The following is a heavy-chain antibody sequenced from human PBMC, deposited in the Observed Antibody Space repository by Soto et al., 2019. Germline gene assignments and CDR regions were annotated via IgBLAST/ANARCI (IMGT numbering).Heavy chain of an antibody. CDR2: IYGSGNT. CDR1: GGSISSYY. D-gene: IGHD3-10*01. V-gene: IGHV4-59*01. J-gene: IGHJ3*02. Sequence: QVQLQESGPGLVKPSETLSLTCAFSGGSISSYYWRWIRQPPGKGLAWIGDIYGSGNTNYNPSLNSRVIMSRDTSQNQVSRKLTSVTAADTAVYYCARPHGGPYAFDIWGRGTRVTVSS. CDR3: ARPHGGPYAFDI.